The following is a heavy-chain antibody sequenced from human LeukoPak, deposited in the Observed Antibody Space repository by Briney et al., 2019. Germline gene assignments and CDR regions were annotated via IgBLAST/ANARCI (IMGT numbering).Heavy chain of an antibody. D-gene: IGHD5-24*01. J-gene: IGHJ4*02. CDR1: GYTFTGYY. V-gene: IGHV1-2*02. Sequence: GASVKVSCKASGYTFTGYYMHWVRQAPGQGLEWMGWINPNSGGTNYAQEFQGRVTMTRDTSISTAYMELSRLRSDDTAVYYCARGPSRDGYNFEPFSTNLFDYWGQGTLVTVSS. CDR2: INPNSGGT. CDR3: ARGPSRDGYNFEPFSTNLFDY.